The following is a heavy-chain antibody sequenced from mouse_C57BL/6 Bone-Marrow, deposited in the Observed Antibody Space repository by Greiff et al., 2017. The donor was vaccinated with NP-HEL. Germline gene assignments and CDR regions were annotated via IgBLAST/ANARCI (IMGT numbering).Heavy chain of an antibody. V-gene: IGHV3-6*01. CDR3: ARTVVAEGYAMDY. Sequence: ESGPGLVKPSQSLSLTCSVTGYSITSGYYWNWIRQFPGNKLEWMGYISYDGSNNYNPSLKNRISITRDTSKNQFFLKLNSVTTEDTATYYCARTVVAEGYAMDYWGQGTSVTVSS. CDR1: GYSITSGYY. J-gene: IGHJ4*01. CDR2: ISYDGSN. D-gene: IGHD1-1*01.